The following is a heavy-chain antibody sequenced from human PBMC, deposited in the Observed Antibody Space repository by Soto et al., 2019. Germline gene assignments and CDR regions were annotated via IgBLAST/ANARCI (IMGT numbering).Heavy chain of an antibody. J-gene: IGHJ2*01. CDR2: INPSGGST. D-gene: IGHD4-17*01. CDR3: ARTSSPDDYGGNRLYWYFDL. V-gene: IGHV1-46*01. CDR1: GYTFTSYY. Sequence: VKVSCKASGYTFTSYYMHWVRQAPGQGLEWMGIINPSGGSTSYAQKFQGRVTMTRDTSTSTVYMELSSLRSEDTAVYYCARTSSPDDYGGNRLYWYFDLWGRGTLVTVSS.